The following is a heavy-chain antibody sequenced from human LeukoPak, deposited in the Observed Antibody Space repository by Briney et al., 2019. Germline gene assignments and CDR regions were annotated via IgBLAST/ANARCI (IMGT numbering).Heavy chain of an antibody. V-gene: IGHV3-23*01. Sequence: PGRSLRLSCTASGFTFRDHAVSWVRQAPGKGLEWVSAISGSGVSTSYADSVKGRFTISRDNSKNTLYLHMNSLRAEDTAIYFCAKDPANQLLYPAHFSHWGQGTLVTVSS. CDR2: ISGSGVST. CDR3: AKDPANQLLYPAHFSH. D-gene: IGHD2-2*01. J-gene: IGHJ1*01. CDR1: GFTFRDHA.